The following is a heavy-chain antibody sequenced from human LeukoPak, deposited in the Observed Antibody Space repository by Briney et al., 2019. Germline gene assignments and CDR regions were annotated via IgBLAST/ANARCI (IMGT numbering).Heavy chain of an antibody. V-gene: IGHV3-11*01. D-gene: IGHD5-12*01. Sequence: GGSLRLSCAASGFTFSDYYMSWIRQAPGKGLEWVSYISSSGSTIYYADSVKGRFTIPRDNAKNSLYLQMNSLRAEDTAVYYCARANKSSGSGYDWGVFDYWGQGTLVTVSS. CDR2: ISSSGSTI. J-gene: IGHJ4*02. CDR3: ARANKSSGSGYDWGVFDY. CDR1: GFTFSDYY.